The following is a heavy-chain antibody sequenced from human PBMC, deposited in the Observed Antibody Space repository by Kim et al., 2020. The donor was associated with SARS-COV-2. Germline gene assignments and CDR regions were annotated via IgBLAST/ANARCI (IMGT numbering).Heavy chain of an antibody. CDR3: ARRVAGLPFAQFYYYYMDV. D-gene: IGHD2-15*01. Sequence: SETLSLTCTVSGGSISSSSYYWGWIRQPPGKGLEWIGSIYYSGSTYYNPSLKSRVTISVDTSKNQFSLKLSSVTAADTAVYYCARRVAGLPFAQFYYYYMDVWGKGTTVTVSS. J-gene: IGHJ6*03. V-gene: IGHV4-39*01. CDR1: GGSISSSSYY. CDR2: IYYSGST.